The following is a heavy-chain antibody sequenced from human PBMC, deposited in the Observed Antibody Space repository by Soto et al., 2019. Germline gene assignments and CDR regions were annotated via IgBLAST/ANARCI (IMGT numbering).Heavy chain of an antibody. V-gene: IGHV6-1*01. CDR2: TYYRSKWYN. CDR1: GDSVSSNSAA. D-gene: IGHD6-13*01. CDR3: ARAWAAAGPYYYYYMDV. J-gene: IGHJ6*03. Sequence: QVQLQQSGPGLVKPSQTLSLTCAISGDSVSSNSAAWNWIRQSPSRGLEWLGRTYYRSKWYNDYAVSVKSRITINPDTSKNQFSLQLNSVTPEETAGYYCARAWAAAGPYYYYYMDVWGKGTTVTVSS.